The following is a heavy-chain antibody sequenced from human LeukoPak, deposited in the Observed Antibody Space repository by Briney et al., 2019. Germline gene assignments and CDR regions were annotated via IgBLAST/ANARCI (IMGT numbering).Heavy chain of an antibody. CDR3: ARGGDLDYDILTGYYNVMYNWFDP. CDR1: GYTFTSYG. V-gene: IGHV1-18*01. Sequence: ASVKVSCKASGYTFTSYGISWVRQAPAQGLEWMGWISAYNGNTNYAQKLQGRVTMTTDTSTRTAYLELRSLRSDDTAVYYCARGGDLDYDILTGYYNVMYNWFDPWGQGTLVTVSS. D-gene: IGHD3-9*01. J-gene: IGHJ5*02. CDR2: ISAYNGNT.